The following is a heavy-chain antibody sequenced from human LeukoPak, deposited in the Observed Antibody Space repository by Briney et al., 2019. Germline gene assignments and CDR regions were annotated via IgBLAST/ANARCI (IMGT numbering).Heavy chain of an antibody. J-gene: IGHJ4*02. Sequence: SETLSLTCAVYGGSFSGYYWSWIRQPPGKGLEWIGYIYTSGSTNYNPSLKSRVTISVDTSKNQFSLKLSSVTAADTAVYYCARDSGSYWYDYWGQGTLVTVSS. V-gene: IGHV4-4*09. CDR2: IYTSGST. CDR1: GGSFSGYY. D-gene: IGHD1-26*01. CDR3: ARDSGSYWYDY.